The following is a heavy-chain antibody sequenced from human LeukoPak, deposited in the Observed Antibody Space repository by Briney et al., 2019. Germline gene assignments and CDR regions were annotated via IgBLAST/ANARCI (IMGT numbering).Heavy chain of an antibody. CDR1: GCTFTDYH. CDR2: INPNSGGT. D-gene: IGHD3-16*02. J-gene: IGHJ4*02. Sequence: ASVKVSCKASGCTFTDYHMHWVRQAPGQGLEWMGWINPNSGGTNYAQKFQGRVTMTRDTSISTAYMELTRLRSDDTAVYYCARARQRLGELSALDNWGQGTLVTVSS. V-gene: IGHV1-2*02. CDR3: ARARQRLGELSALDN.